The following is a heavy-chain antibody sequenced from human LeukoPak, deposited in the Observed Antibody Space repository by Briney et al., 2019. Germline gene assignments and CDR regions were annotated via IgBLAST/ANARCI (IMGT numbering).Heavy chain of an antibody. D-gene: IGHD3-10*01. J-gene: IGHJ5*02. V-gene: IGHV3-9*01. CDR2: ISWNSGSI. Sequence: GGSLRLSCAASGFTFDDYAMHWVRQAPGKGLEGVSGISWNSGSIGYADSVKGRFTISRDNAKNSLYLQMNSLRAEDTALYYCAKGSYGSGSYGWFDPWGQGTLVTVSS. CDR3: AKGSYGSGSYGWFDP. CDR1: GFTFDDYA.